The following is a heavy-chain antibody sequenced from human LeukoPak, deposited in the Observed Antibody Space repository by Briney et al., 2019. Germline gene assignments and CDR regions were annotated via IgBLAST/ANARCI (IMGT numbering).Heavy chain of an antibody. J-gene: IGHJ5*02. CDR3: AVIHDYGPP. CDR1: GGYFSGYY. D-gene: IGHD4-17*01. Sequence: KSSETLSLPCAFYGGYFSGYYWSWIRQPPGKGLEWIGEINHSGSTNYNPSLKSRVTISVDTSKNQFSLKLSSVTAADTAVYYCAVIHDYGPPWGQGTLVTVSS. CDR2: INHSGST. V-gene: IGHV4-34*01.